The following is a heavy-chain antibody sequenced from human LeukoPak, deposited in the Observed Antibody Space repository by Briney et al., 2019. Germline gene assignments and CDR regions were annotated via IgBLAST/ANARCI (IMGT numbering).Heavy chain of an antibody. Sequence: GASVKVSCKASGYTFTSYAMHWVRQAPGQRLEWMGWINAGNGNTKYSQKFQGRVTITRDTSAGTAYMELSSLRSEDTAVYYCAREIVVVPAATSKYYGMDVWGKGTTVTVSS. J-gene: IGHJ6*04. D-gene: IGHD2-2*01. CDR1: GYTFTSYA. CDR3: AREIVVVPAATSKYYGMDV. CDR2: INAGNGNT. V-gene: IGHV1-3*01.